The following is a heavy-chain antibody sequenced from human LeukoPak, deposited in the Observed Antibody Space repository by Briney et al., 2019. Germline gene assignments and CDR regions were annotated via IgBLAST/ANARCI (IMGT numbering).Heavy chain of an antibody. Sequence: SQTLSLTCTVSGGSISSGGYYWSWIRQPPGKGLEWIGYIYHSGSTYYNPSLKSRVTISVDRSKNQFSLKLSSVTAADTAVYYCARDSNYYDSSGYYRFDYWGQGTLVTVSS. CDR1: GGSISSGGYY. V-gene: IGHV4-30-2*01. CDR3: ARDSNYYDSSGYYRFDY. D-gene: IGHD3-22*01. J-gene: IGHJ4*02. CDR2: IYHSGST.